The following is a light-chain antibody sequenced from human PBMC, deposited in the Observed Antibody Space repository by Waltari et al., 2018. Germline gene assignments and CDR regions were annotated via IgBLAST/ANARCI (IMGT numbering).Light chain of an antibody. CDR1: QSIIHY. V-gene: IGKV1-39*01. J-gene: IGKJ2*01. CDR2: GAS. Sequence: DVDMTQSPSSLSASIGDRFTITCRASQSIIHYLNWYQQKQGTAPRLLITGASSLRGGVPSRFSGSGSGTDFSLTISSLQPEDFATYYCQQTFSSPYTFGQGTKLDI. CDR3: QQTFSSPYT.